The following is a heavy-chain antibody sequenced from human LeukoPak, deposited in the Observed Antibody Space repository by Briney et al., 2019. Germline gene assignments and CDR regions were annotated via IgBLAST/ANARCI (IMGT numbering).Heavy chain of an antibody. CDR2: ISGSGGST. CDR3: AKDSYSSGYNFDY. CDR1: GFTCSSYA. V-gene: IGHV3-23*01. J-gene: IGHJ4*02. Sequence: GGSLRRSCAASGFTCSSYAMSWVRQAPGKGLEWVSAISGSGGSTCYAVSVKGRFTISRDNSKNTLYLQMNSLRAEDTAVYYCAKDSYSSGYNFDYWGQGTLVTVSS. D-gene: IGHD6-19*01.